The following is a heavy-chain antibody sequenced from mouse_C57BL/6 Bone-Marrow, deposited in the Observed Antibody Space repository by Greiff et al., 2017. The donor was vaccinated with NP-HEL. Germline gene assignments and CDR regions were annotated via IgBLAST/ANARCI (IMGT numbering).Heavy chain of an antibody. D-gene: IGHD2-3*01. CDR1: GYTFTSYW. Sequence: MESCKASGYTFTSYWMHWGKQRPGRGLEWIGRIDPNSGGTKYNEKFKSKATLTVDKPSSTAYMQLSSLTSEDSAVYYCVSIYDGYYGGCFDYWGQGTTLTVSS. CDR2: IDPNSGGT. V-gene: IGHV1-72*01. J-gene: IGHJ2*01. CDR3: VSIYDGYYGGCFDY.